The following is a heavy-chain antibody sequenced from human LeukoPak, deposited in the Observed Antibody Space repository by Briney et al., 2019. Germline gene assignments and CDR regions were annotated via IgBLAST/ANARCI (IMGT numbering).Heavy chain of an antibody. J-gene: IGHJ4*02. CDR3: ARDSAIALQQHSSSWYSFDY. Sequence: ASVKVSCKASGYTLTGYYMHWVRQAPGQGLEWMGWINPNSGGTNYAQKFQGWVTMTRDTSISTAYMELSRLRSDDTAVYYCARDSAIALQQHSSSWYSFDYWGQGTLVTVSS. CDR1: GYTLTGYY. V-gene: IGHV1-2*04. CDR2: INPNSGGT. D-gene: IGHD6-13*01.